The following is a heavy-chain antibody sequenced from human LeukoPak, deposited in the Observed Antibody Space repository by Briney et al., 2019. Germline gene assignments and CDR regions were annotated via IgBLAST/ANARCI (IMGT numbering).Heavy chain of an antibody. CDR2: IYHSGST. D-gene: IGHD6-13*01. CDR1: GYSISSGYY. CDR3: ARADYSSTWSHDYYYMDV. J-gene: IGHJ6*03. V-gene: IGHV4-38-2*02. Sequence: SETLSLPCPVSGYSISSGYYWGWIRQPPGKGLEWIGSIYHSGSTYYNPSLKSRVTISVDTSKNQFSLKLSSVTAADTAVYYCARADYSSTWSHDYYYMDVWGKGTTVTVSS.